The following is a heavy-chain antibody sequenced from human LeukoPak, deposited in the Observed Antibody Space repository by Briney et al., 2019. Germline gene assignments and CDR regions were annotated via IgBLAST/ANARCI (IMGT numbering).Heavy chain of an antibody. CDR1: GGPFSGYY. J-gene: IGHJ4*02. V-gene: IGHV4-34*01. D-gene: IGHD6-19*01. CDR3: ARAPGRRRRKYSSGWYDY. CDR2: INHSGST. Sequence: PSETLSLTCAVYGGPFSGYYWSWIRQPPGKGLEWIGEINHSGSTNYNPSLKSRVTISVDTSKNQFSLKLSSVTAADTAVYYCARAPGRRRRKYSSGWYDYWGQGTLVTVSS.